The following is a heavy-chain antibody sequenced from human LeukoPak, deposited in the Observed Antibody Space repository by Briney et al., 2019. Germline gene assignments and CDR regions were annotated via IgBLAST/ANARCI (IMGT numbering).Heavy chain of an antibody. CDR2: IYHSGST. J-gene: IGHJ3*02. CDR1: GGSINSGSYY. D-gene: IGHD6-19*01. V-gene: IGHV4-39*07. CDR3: ARDGIAVAGSAFDI. Sequence: SETLSLTCAVSGGSINSGSYYWGWIRQPPGKGLEWIGSIYHSGSTYYNPSLKSRVTISVDTSKNQFSLKLGSVTAADTAVYYCARDGIAVAGSAFDIWGQGTLVTVSS.